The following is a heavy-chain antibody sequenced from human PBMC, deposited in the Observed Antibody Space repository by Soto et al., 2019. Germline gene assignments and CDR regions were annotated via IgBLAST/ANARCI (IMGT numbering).Heavy chain of an antibody. CDR1: GFTFSDYY. Sequence: GGSLRLSCAASGFTFSDYYMSWIRQAPGKGLEWVSYISSSGSTIYYADSVKGRFTISRDNAKKSLYLQMNSLRAEDTAVYYCATDIAAADYYYGMDVWGQGNTVTVSS. CDR3: ATDIAAADYYYGMDV. CDR2: ISSSGSTI. D-gene: IGHD6-13*01. J-gene: IGHJ6*02. V-gene: IGHV3-11*01.